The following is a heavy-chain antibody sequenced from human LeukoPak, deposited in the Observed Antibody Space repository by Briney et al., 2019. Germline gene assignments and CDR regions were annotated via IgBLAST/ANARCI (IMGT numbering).Heavy chain of an antibody. V-gene: IGHV4-59*08. CDR1: GGSISRYY. CDR3: ARHYCSSTSCYFTPGMDV. J-gene: IGHJ6*02. CDR2: IYYSGST. D-gene: IGHD2-2*01. Sequence: SETLSLTCTVSGGSISRYYWSWIRQPPGKGLEWIGYIYYSGSTNYNPSLKSQVTISVDTSKNQFSLKLSSVTAADTAVYYCARHYCSSTSCYFTPGMDVWGQGTTVTVSS.